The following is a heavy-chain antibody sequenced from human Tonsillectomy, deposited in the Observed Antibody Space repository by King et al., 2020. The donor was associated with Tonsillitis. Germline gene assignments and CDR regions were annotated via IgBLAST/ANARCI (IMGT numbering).Heavy chain of an antibody. J-gene: IGHJ4*02. D-gene: IGHD2-15*01. CDR1: GGSIXSGGYY. CDR3: ARELGYCFGGNCYSNFLDY. V-gene: IGHV4-31*03. CDR2: IYYSGST. Sequence: QLXESGPGXVKPSQTLSLTXTVSGGSIXSGGYYWSXIRQHPGKGLEXIGXIYYSGSTYYNPSLKSRVTISIDTSKNQFSLKLSSVTAADTAVYYCARELGYCFGGNCYSNFLDYWGQGTLVTVSS.